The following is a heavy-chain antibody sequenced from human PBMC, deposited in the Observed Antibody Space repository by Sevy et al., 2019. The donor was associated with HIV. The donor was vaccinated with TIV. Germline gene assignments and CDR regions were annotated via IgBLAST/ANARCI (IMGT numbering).Heavy chain of an antibody. CDR3: ARDLYYYYGMDV. J-gene: IGHJ6*02. CDR1: GFTFSDYY. V-gene: IGHV3-11*01. Sequence: GESLKISCAASGFTFSDYYMSWIRQAPGKGLEWVSYISSSGSTIYYADSVKGRFTISRDNAKNSLYLQMNSLRAEDTAVYYCARDLYYYYGMDVWGQGTTVTVSS. CDR2: ISSSGSTI.